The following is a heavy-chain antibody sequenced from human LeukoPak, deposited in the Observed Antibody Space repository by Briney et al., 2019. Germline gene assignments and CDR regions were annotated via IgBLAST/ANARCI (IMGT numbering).Heavy chain of an antibody. CDR3: ARGSFWRGYYYYYYYMDV. J-gene: IGHJ6*03. D-gene: IGHD3-3*01. CDR1: GGSISSYY. Sequence: PSETLSLTCTVSGGSISSYYWSWIRQPPGKGLEWIGYIYYSGSTNYNPSLKSRVTISVDTSKNQFSLKLSSVTAADTAVYYCARGSFWRGYYYYYYYMDVWGKGTTVTVSS. CDR2: IYYSGST. V-gene: IGHV4-59*01.